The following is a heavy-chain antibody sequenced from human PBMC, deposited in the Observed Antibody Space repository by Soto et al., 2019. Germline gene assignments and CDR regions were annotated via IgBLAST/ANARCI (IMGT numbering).Heavy chain of an antibody. Sequence: SETLSLTCAVSGGSISSGGYSWSWIRQPPGKGLEWIGYIYHSGSTYYSPSLKSRVTISVDRSKNQFSLKLTSVTAADTAVYYCARDIMGTNYYYYGMDVWGQGTTVTVSS. CDR3: ARDIMGTNYYYYGMDV. CDR2: IYHSGST. D-gene: IGHD2-8*01. V-gene: IGHV4-30-2*01. J-gene: IGHJ6*02. CDR1: GGSISSGGYS.